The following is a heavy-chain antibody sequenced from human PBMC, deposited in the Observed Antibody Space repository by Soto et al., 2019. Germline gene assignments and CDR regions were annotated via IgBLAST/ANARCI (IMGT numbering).Heavy chain of an antibody. J-gene: IGHJ6*02. V-gene: IGHV1-2*04. Sequence: ASVKVSCKASGYTFTSYYMHWVRQAPGQGLEWMGIINPSGGGTNYAQKFQGWVTMTRDTSISTAYMELSRLRSDDTAVYYCARDSYYDFWSGYYYYYYGMDVWGQGTTVTVSS. D-gene: IGHD3-3*01. CDR3: ARDSYYDFWSGYYYYYYGMDV. CDR1: GYTFTSYY. CDR2: INPSGGGT.